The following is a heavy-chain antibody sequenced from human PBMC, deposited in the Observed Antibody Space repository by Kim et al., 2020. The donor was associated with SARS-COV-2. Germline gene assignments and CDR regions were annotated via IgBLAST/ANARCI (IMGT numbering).Heavy chain of an antibody. CDR2: SSSSGSYV. CDR3: SRIPSVDLFADYLYFGY. V-gene: IGHV3-11*04. CDR1: GFTVSDYY. D-gene: IGHD3-10*01. Sequence: GGSLRLSCAASGFTVSDYYMTWIRQSPGKGLELVSYSSSSGSYVTYADSVKGRFTISRDNAKNSLYLQMSSLRAEDTAIYYCSRIPSVDLFADYLYFGY. J-gene: IGHJ4*01.